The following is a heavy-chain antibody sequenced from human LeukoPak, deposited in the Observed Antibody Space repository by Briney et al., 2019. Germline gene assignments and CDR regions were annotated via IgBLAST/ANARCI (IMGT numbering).Heavy chain of an antibody. Sequence: SETLSLTCTVSGGSISSSSYYWGWIRQPPGKGLEWIGSIYYSGSTHYNPSLKSRVTISVDTSKNQFSLKLSSVTAADTAVYYCARDYARYCSSTSCYRRGWYFDLRGRGTLVTVSS. CDR1: GGSISSSSYY. J-gene: IGHJ2*01. CDR3: ARDYARYCSSTSCYRRGWYFDL. V-gene: IGHV4-39*07. CDR2: IYYSGST. D-gene: IGHD2-2*02.